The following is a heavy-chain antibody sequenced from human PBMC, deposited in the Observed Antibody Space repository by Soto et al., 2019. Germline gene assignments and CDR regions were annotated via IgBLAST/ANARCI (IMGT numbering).Heavy chain of an antibody. D-gene: IGHD1-7*01. V-gene: IGHV1-2*04. CDR3: ARGPPRNYVPYYYYYYMDV. Sequence: ASVKVSCKASGYTFTGYYMHWVRQAPGQGLEWMGWINPNSGGTNYAQKFQGWVTMTRDTSISTAYMELSRLRSDDTAVYYCARGPPRNYVPYYYYYYMDVWGKGTTVTVSS. CDR2: INPNSGGT. CDR1: GYTFTGYY. J-gene: IGHJ6*03.